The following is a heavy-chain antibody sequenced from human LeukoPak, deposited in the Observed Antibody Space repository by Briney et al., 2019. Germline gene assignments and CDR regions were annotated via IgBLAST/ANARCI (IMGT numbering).Heavy chain of an antibody. J-gene: IGHJ4*02. D-gene: IGHD5-18*01. CDR2: IHNDGST. Sequence: GGSLRLSCAASGFIVSNTYMTWVRQAPGKGLEWVSVIHNDGSTYYADSVKGRFTVSRDNSKNMVFLRMNSLRVEDTAVYYCAKDYSGYSYGTYFDYWGQGTLVTVSS. V-gene: IGHV3-53*01. CDR3: AKDYSGYSYGTYFDY. CDR1: GFIVSNTY.